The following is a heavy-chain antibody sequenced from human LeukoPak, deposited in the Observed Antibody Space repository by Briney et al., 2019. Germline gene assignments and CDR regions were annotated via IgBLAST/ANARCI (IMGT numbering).Heavy chain of an antibody. J-gene: IGHJ4*02. D-gene: IGHD1-26*01. V-gene: IGHV3-21*01. CDR3: ASGSPAGDY. CDR1: GFSFSSYS. CDR2: ISSSKSYI. Sequence: SGGSLRLSCAASGFSFSSYSMNWVRQAPGKGLEWVSSISSSKSYIFYADSVKGRSTISRDNAKNSLYLEMTSLRAEDTAVYYCASGSPAGDYWGQGTLVTVSS.